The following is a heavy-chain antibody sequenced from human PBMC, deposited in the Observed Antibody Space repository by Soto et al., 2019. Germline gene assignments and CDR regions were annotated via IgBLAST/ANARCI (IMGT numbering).Heavy chain of an antibody. J-gene: IGHJ4*02. CDR2: ISGSGGST. V-gene: IGHV3-23*01. CDR3: AKPGESSSWYPTFDY. D-gene: IGHD6-13*01. Sequence: EVQLLESGGGLVQPGGSLRLSCAASGFTFSSYAMSWVRQAPGKGLEWVSAISGSGGSTYYADSVKGRFTISRDNSKNTRYLQMNSRRAEDTAVYYCAKPGESSSWYPTFDYWGQGTLVTVSS. CDR1: GFTFSSYA.